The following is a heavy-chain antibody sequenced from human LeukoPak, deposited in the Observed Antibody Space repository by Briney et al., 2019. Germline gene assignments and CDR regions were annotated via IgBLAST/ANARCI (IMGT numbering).Heavy chain of an antibody. CDR1: GFTFSSYA. CDR3: ARDPYSGAYYEGYYYYYMDV. D-gene: IGHD1-26*01. CDR2: ISSNGGST. V-gene: IGHV3-64*01. J-gene: IGHJ6*03. Sequence: PGGSLRLSCAGSGFTFSSYAMHWVRQAPGKGLEYVSGISSNGGSTYHANSVKGRFSISRDNSKNTLYLQMNSLRAEDTAVYYCARDPYSGAYYEGYYYYYMDVWGKGTTVTVSS.